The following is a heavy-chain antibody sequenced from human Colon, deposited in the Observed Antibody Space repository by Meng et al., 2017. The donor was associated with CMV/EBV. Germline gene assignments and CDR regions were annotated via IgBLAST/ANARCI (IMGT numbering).Heavy chain of an antibody. J-gene: IGHJ4*02. Sequence: ISNSSSYWGWIRQTPGKGLEWIANIYYTGITYYTPSLRSRVALSVDRSKNQFSLRLTSVTAADTAIYHCARQGTVVEAGARASYFDYWGQGALVTVSS. V-gene: IGHV4-39*01. D-gene: IGHD2-2*01. CDR2: IYYTGIT. CDR1: ISNSSSY. CDR3: ARQGTVVEAGARASYFDY.